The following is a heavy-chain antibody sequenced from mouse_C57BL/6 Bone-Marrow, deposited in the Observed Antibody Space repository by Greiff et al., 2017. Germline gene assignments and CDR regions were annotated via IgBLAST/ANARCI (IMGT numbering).Heavy chain of an antibody. CDR2: INPSSGST. CDR1: GYTFTSYW. Sequence: QVQLQQSGAELTIPGSSVKLSCKASGYTFTSYWMHWVKQRPGQGLEWIGYINPSSGSTKYNQKFKDKATLTADKSSSTAYMQLSSLTYEDSAVYYCERFLLDYWGQGAPLTVSS. D-gene: IGHD2-10*01. V-gene: IGHV1-7*01. CDR3: ERFLLDY. J-gene: IGHJ2*01.